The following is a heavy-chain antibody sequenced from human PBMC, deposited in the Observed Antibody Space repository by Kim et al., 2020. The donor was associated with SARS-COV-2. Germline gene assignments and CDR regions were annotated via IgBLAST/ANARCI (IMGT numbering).Heavy chain of an antibody. Sequence: GGSLRLSCGAAGFTLSRHAMTWVRPAPGTGLEWVSRVWGGDGGRYYADSGKGRFTISRDTSKNTPCLQKNSLSAEDTAINYWAKARSGSGGGQFDFWGQGTLVTVS. CDR1: GFTLSRHA. CDR2: VWGGDGGR. CDR3: AKARSGSGGGQFDF. V-gene: IGHV3-23*01. D-gene: IGHD3-10*01. J-gene: IGHJ4*02.